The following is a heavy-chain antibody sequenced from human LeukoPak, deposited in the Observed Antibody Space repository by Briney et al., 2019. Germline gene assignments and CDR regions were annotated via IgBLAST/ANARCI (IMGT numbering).Heavy chain of an antibody. Sequence: GGSLRLSCAASGFPFNNYWMHWVRQAPGKGLVWVSGINTDGRTTRYAASVQGRFTISRDNAKNTLYLQMNSLRDDDTAVYYCARAGASGWYAAGWFDPWGQGTLVTVST. CDR1: GFPFNNYW. J-gene: IGHJ5*02. V-gene: IGHV3-74*01. D-gene: IGHD6-19*01. CDR3: ARAGASGWYAAGWFDP. CDR2: INTDGRTT.